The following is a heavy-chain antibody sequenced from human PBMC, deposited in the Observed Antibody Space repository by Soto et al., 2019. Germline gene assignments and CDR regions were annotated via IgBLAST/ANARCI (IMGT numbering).Heavy chain of an antibody. V-gene: IGHV2-5*02. J-gene: IGHJ4*02. CDR2: IYWDDDK. Sequence: QITLKESGPTLVKPTQTLTLTCTFSGFSLSTSGVGVGWIRQPPGKALEWLALIYWDDDKRYSPSLKSRLTITKDTAKNQVVLTMTNMDPVDTATYYCAHGSVWCGYSGSYFDYWGQGTLVTVSS. CDR1: GFSLSTSGVG. CDR3: AHGSVWCGYSGSYFDY. D-gene: IGHD3-3*01.